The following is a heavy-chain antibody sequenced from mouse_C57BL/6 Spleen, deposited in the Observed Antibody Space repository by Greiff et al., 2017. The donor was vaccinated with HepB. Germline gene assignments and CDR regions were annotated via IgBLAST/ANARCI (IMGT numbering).Heavy chain of an antibody. CDR2: ISDGGSYT. V-gene: IGHV5-4*03. Sequence: EVMLVESGGGLVKPGGSLKLSCAASGFTFSSYAMSWVRQTPEKRLEWVATISDGGSYTYYPDNVKGRFTISRDNAKNNLYLQMSHLKSEDTAMYYCARGGGGSAWFAYWGQGTLVTVSA. D-gene: IGHD1-1*02. J-gene: IGHJ3*01. CDR1: GFTFSSYA. CDR3: ARGGGGSAWFAY.